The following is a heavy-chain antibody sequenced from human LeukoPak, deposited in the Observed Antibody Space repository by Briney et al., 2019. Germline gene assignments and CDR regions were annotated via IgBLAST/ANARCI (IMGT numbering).Heavy chain of an antibody. D-gene: IGHD4-17*01. CDR2: IYYSGST. V-gene: IGHV4-61*01. Sequence: SETLSLTCTVSGGSVSSGSYYWSWIRQPPGKGLEWIGYIYYSGSTNYNPSLKSRVTISVDTSKNQFSLKLSSVTAADAAVYYCARKPTTVTSWFDPWGQGTLVTVSS. CDR1: GGSVSSGSYY. J-gene: IGHJ5*02. CDR3: ARKPTTVTSWFDP.